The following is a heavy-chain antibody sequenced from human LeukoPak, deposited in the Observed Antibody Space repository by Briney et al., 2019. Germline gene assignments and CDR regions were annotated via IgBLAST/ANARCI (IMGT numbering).Heavy chain of an antibody. V-gene: IGHV3-48*03. Sequence: WGSLRLSCAASGFTFRNYEMNWVRQAPGKGLEWISYINNSGTTIYYADSVKGRFTISRDNAKNSLYLQMNGLRAEDTAVYYCARGTVGDSIVVVVAYIDFWGQGTLVTVSS. J-gene: IGHJ4*02. CDR2: INNSGTTI. D-gene: IGHD2-15*01. CDR1: GFTFRNYE. CDR3: ARGTVGDSIVVVVAYIDF.